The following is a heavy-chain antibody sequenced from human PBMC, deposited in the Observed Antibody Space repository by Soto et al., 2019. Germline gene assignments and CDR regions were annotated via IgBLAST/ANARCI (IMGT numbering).Heavy chain of an antibody. CDR2: IIPILGIA. CDR1: GGTFSSYT. Sequence: QIQLVQSGAEVKKPGSSVKVSCKASGGTFSSYTISWVRQAPGQGLEWMGRIIPILGIANYAQKFQGRVTITADKSTSTAYMELSSLRSEDTAVYYCARGCSGGSCYPVHWGQGTLVTVSS. D-gene: IGHD2-15*01. V-gene: IGHV1-69*02. CDR3: ARGCSGGSCYPVH. J-gene: IGHJ4*02.